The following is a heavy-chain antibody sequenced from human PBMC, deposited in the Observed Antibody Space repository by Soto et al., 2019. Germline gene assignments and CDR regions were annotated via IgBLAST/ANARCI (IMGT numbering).Heavy chain of an antibody. D-gene: IGHD3-16*01. CDR1: GGSISIYY. CDR3: ASHVYDYGWGSDNWFDP. J-gene: IGHJ5*02. V-gene: IGHV4-59*08. CDR2: IYYSGST. Sequence: SETLSLTCTVSGGSISIYYWSWIRQPPGKGLEWIGYIYYSGSTNYNPSLKSRVTISVDTSKNQFSLKLSSVTAADTAVYYCASHVYDYGWGSDNWFDPWGQGTLVTVSS.